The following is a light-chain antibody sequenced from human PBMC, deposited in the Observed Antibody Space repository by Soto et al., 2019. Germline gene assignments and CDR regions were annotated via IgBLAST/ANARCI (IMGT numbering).Light chain of an antibody. J-gene: IGKJ1*01. V-gene: IGKV3-15*01. Sequence: IVMTQSPATLSVSPGERATLSCRASQSVNSKLAWYQQKPGRAPRLLIYGASTRESGVPDRFSGSGSGTDFALTISSLQAEDVAVYYCQQYYSSPTWTFGQRTKVDIK. CDR1: QSVNSK. CDR2: GAS. CDR3: QQYYSSPTWT.